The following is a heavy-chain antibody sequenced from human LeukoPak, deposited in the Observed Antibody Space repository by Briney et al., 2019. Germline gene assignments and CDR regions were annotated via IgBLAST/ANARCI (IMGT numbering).Heavy chain of an antibody. V-gene: IGHV3-20*04. Sequence: GGSLRLSCASSGFTFDDYGMGWVREAPGKGLEWVSGINWNGGSAGYADSVKGRFTISRDNAKNSLYVQMNSLRAEDTALYYCARSHDSSGLDYLDYWGQGTLVTVSS. CDR2: INWNGGSA. J-gene: IGHJ4*02. CDR1: GFTFDDYG. CDR3: ARSHDSSGLDYLDY. D-gene: IGHD3-22*01.